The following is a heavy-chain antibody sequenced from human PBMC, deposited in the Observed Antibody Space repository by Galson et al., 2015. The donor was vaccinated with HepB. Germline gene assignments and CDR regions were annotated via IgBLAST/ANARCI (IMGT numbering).Heavy chain of an antibody. CDR2: IIPIFGTA. V-gene: IGHV1-69*13. CDR1: GGTFSSYA. J-gene: IGHJ6*03. Sequence: SVKVSCKASGGTFSSYAISWVRQAPGQGLEWMGGIIPIFGTANYAQKFQGRVTITADESTSTAYMELSSLRSEDTAVYYCARGRQLVWYMDVWGKGTTVTVSS. CDR3: ARGRQLVWYMDV. D-gene: IGHD6-13*01.